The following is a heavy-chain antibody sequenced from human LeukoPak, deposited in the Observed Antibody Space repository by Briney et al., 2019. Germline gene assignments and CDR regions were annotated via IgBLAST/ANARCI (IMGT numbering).Heavy chain of an antibody. CDR3: ARSQYSGSYYSVGY. J-gene: IGHJ4*02. V-gene: IGHV4-34*01. CDR2: INHSGST. CDR1: GGSFSGYY. Sequence: PSETLSLTCAVYGGSFSGYYWSWIRQPPGKGLEWIGEINHSGSTNYNPSLKSRVTISVDTSKNQFSLKLSSVTAADTAVYYCARSQYSGSYYSVGYWGQGTLVTVSS. D-gene: IGHD1-26*01.